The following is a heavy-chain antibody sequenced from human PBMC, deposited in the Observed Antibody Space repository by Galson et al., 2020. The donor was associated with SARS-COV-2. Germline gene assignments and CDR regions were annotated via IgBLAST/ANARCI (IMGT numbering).Heavy chain of an antibody. CDR1: GFTFSNYW. CDR2: IKQDGSEK. V-gene: IGHV3-7*01. Sequence: GGSLRLSCAASGFTFSNYWMTWVRQAPGKGLEWLANIKQDGSEKLYVDSVKGRFTISRDNAQNSVYLQMNSLRVEDTAVYYCARIGYSSSSNDYWGQGTLVTVSS. J-gene: IGHJ4*02. D-gene: IGHD6-6*01. CDR3: ARIGYSSSSNDY.